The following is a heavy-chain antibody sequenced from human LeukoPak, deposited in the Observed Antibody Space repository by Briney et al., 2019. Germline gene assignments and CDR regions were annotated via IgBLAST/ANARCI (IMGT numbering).Heavy chain of an antibody. J-gene: IGHJ6*02. CDR3: ASKTYSSSWYGYYYYGMDV. CDR1: GGSISSSSYY. D-gene: IGHD6-13*01. V-gene: IGHV4-39*01. Sequence: SETLSLTCTVSGGSISSSSYYWGWIRQPPGKGLEWIGSIYYSGSTYYNPSLKSRVTISVDTSKNQFSLKLSSVTAADTAVYYCASKTYSSSWYGYYYYGMDVWGQGTTVTASS. CDR2: IYYSGST.